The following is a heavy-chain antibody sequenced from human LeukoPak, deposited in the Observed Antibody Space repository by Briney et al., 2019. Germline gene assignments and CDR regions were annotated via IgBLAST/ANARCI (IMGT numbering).Heavy chain of an antibody. J-gene: IGHJ4*02. CDR1: GFTFSSYG. CDR3: ARDIIGKYSWDY. CDR2: ISYDGSSE. D-gene: IGHD2/OR15-2a*01. Sequence: PPGGSLRLSCAASGFTFSSYGMHWVRQAPGKGLEWVAVISYDGSSEYYADSVKGRFTISRDNSKNTLYLQMNSLRAEDTAVYYCARDIIGKYSWDYWGQGTLVTVSS. V-gene: IGHV3-30*03.